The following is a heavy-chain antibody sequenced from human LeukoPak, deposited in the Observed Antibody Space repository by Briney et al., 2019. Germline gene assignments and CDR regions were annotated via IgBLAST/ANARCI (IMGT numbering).Heavy chain of an antibody. Sequence: PSETLSLTCTVSGGSISIYYWSWIRQPPGKGLEWIGYIYYTGSTNYNPSLKSRVTISVDTSKNQFSLKLSSVTAADTAVYYCARRVAAAGPLDYWGQGTLVPVSS. J-gene: IGHJ4*02. CDR1: GGSISIYY. CDR3: ARRVAAAGPLDY. D-gene: IGHD6-13*01. CDR2: IYYTGST. V-gene: IGHV4-59*08.